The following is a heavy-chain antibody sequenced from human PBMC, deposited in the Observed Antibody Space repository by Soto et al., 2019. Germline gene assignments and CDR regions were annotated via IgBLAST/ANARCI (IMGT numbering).Heavy chain of an antibody. CDR1: KSTLGARP. Sequence: PSETLSDNCVIYKSTLGARPWIWIRQSPDKELEWIGELIHGGSTNYNPSLKSRVTYSLDTSRSQFSLHLMSVTAADSAVYYCARSPLSYDYVRQTWLEAGDSFDVWGRGTSVT. CDR2: LIHGGST. J-gene: IGHJ3*01. CDR3: ARSPLSYDYVRQTWLEAGDSFDV. D-gene: IGHD3-10*02. V-gene: IGHV4-34*12.